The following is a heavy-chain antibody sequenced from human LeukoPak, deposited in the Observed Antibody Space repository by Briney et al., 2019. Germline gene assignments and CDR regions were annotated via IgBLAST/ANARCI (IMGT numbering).Heavy chain of an antibody. D-gene: IGHD3-10*01. CDR3: AKDTYYGSGSYYYMDV. CDR2: ISWNSGSI. V-gene: IGHV3-9*01. J-gene: IGHJ6*03. Sequence: GRSLRLSCAASGFPFDDYAMHWVRQVPGKGLEWVSGISWNSGSIDYADSVKGRFTISRDNAKDSLYLQMNSLRAEDSALYYCAKDTYYGSGSYYYMDVWGKGTTVTISS. CDR1: GFPFDDYA.